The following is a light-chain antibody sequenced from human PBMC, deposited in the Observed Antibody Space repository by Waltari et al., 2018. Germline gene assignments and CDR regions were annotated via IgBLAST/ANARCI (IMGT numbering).Light chain of an antibody. CDR2: DAS. CDR3: QKYGTLPAT. V-gene: IGKV3-20*01. CDR1: QSVSRT. J-gene: IGKJ1*01. Sequence: EIVLTQSPGTLSLSPGERATLSCRASQSVSRTLAWCQQKPGQAPRLLIYDASTRATGIPDRFSGSGFGTDFSLTISRLEPEDFAVYYCQKYGTLPATFGQGTTVEIK.